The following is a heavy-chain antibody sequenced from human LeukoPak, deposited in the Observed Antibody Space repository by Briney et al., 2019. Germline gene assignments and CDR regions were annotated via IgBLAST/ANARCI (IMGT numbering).Heavy chain of an antibody. CDR2: ISGSGGST. J-gene: IGHJ6*02. D-gene: IGHD6-13*01. V-gene: IGHV3-23*01. CDR3: AKPPPHSAAYYYGMDV. Sequence: AGSLRLSCAASGFTFSSYAMSWVRQAPGKGLEWVSAISGSGGSTYYADSVKGRFTISRDNSKNTLYLQMNSLRVEETAVYYCAKPPPHSAAYYYGMDVWGQGTTVTVSS. CDR1: GFTFSSYA.